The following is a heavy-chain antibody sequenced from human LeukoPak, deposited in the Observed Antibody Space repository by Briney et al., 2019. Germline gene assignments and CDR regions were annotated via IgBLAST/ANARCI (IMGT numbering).Heavy chain of an antibody. Sequence: GASVKVSCKASGYTFTSYGISWVRQAPGQGLEGMGWISAYNGNTNYAQKLQGRVTMTTDTSTSTAYMELRSLRSDDTAVYYCARVDDYGDLYYYYYMDVWGKGTTVTVSS. CDR3: ARVDDYGDLYYYYYMDV. CDR2: ISAYNGNT. CDR1: GYTFTSYG. J-gene: IGHJ6*03. V-gene: IGHV1-18*01. D-gene: IGHD4-17*01.